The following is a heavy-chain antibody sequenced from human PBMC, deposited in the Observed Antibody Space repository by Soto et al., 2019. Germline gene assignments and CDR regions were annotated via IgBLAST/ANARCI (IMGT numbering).Heavy chain of an antibody. J-gene: IGHJ5*02. V-gene: IGHV4-59*08. D-gene: IGHD1-26*01. CDR1: GGSISSYY. CDR2: IYYSGST. Sequence: SETLSLTCTVSGGSISSYYWSWIRQPPGKGLEWIGYIYYSGSTNYNPSLKSRVTISVDTSKNQFSLKLSSVTAADTAVYYCAWDQRGLNWFDPWGQGTLVTVSS. CDR3: AWDQRGLNWFDP.